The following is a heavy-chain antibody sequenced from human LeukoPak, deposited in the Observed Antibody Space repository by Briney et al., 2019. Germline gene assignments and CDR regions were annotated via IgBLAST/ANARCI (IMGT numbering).Heavy chain of an antibody. J-gene: IGHJ5*02. V-gene: IGHV4-39*01. D-gene: IGHD3-22*01. Sequence: SETLSLTCTVSGGSISSSSYYWGWIRQPPGKGLEWIGSIYYSESTYYNPSLKSRVTISVDTSKNQFSLKLSSVTAADTAVYYCARQDYYYDSSGYPSWFDPWGQGTLVTVSS. CDR2: IYYSEST. CDR1: GGSISSSSYY. CDR3: ARQDYYYDSSGYPSWFDP.